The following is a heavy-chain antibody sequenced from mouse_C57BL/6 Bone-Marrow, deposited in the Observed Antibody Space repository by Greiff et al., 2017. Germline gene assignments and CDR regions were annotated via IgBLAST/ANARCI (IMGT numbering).Heavy chain of an antibody. Sequence: EVQLVESGGGLVQPKGSLKLSCAASGFSFHTYAMNWVRPAPGTGLDWVARIVSKSNNYATYCAVSVKGRFTISREDSESMLSLQMNNLKTEDTAMYYCVSGTYGAYWGQGTLVTVSA. J-gene: IGHJ3*01. CDR3: VSGTYGAY. CDR1: GFSFHTYA. D-gene: IGHD1-1*01. CDR2: IVSKSNNYAT. V-gene: IGHV10-1*01.